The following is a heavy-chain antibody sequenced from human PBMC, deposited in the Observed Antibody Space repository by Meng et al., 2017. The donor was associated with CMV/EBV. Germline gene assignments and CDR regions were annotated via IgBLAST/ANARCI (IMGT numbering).Heavy chain of an antibody. V-gene: IGHV3-23*05. D-gene: IGHD5-24*01. CDR3: AKLMGNTRADH. Sequence: GGSLRLSCAASGFTFSSYAMSWVRQTPGKGLEWVSTIDSSGAYIADSVKGRFTVSRDNFKNTLDLQMNSLRVEDAATYYCAKLMGNTRADHWGQGTQVTVSS. J-gene: IGHJ5*02. CDR2: IDSSGA. CDR1: GFTFSSYA.